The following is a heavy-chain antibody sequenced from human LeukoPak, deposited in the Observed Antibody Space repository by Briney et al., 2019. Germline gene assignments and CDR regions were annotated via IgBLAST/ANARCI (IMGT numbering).Heavy chain of an antibody. J-gene: IGHJ6*03. D-gene: IGHD1/OR15-1a*01. CDR1: GFTVSSNY. Sequence: GGSLRLSCAASGFTVSSNYMSWVRQAPGKGLEWVSLIYSGGSTYFVDSVKGRFTGSRDISRNTLSLQMNNLRAEDTAVYYCARGGGKQPYYYYYLDVWGKGTTVTVSS. V-gene: IGHV3-53*01. CDR3: ARGGGKQPYYYYYLDV. CDR2: IYSGGST.